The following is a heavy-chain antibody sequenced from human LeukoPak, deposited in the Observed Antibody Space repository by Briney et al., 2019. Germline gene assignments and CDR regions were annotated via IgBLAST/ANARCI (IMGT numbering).Heavy chain of an antibody. J-gene: IGHJ5*02. CDR1: GFSFSRYG. CDR3: AKDRWELTYEPWNWFDP. D-gene: IGHD1-26*01. V-gene: IGHV3-30*02. CDR2: IRDNGSTR. Sequence: GGSLRLSCAASGFSFSRYGLHWVRQAPGKGLEWMAFIRDNGSTRYYADSVKGRFTISRDNSKNTLYLQMNSLRAEDTAVYYCAKDRWELTYEPWNWFDPWGQGNLVTVSS.